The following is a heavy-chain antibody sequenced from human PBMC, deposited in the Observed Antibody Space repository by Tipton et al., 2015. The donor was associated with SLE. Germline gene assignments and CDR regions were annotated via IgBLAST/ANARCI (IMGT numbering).Heavy chain of an antibody. CDR3: ASPRIVGARGIDY. CDR1: GFTFSSYA. V-gene: IGHV3-30-3*01. J-gene: IGHJ4*02. Sequence: SLRLSCAASGFTFSSYAMHWVRQAPGKGLEWVAVISYDGSNKYYADSVKGRFTISRDNSKNTLYLQMNSLRAEDTAVYYCASPRIVGARGIDYWGQGTLVTVSS. CDR2: ISYDGSNK. D-gene: IGHD1-26*01.